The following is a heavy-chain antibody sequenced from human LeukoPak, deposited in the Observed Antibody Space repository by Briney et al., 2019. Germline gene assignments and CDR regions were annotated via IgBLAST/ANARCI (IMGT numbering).Heavy chain of an antibody. CDR1: GYTFTSYG. CDR3: ARDSCHRGKFVGVPAAIRDCWFDP. Sequence: ASVKVSCKASGYTFTSYGISWVRQAPGQGLEWMGWINAYNGNTNYAQKLQGRVTMTTDTSTSTAYRELRSLRSDDTAVYYCARDSCHRGKFVGVPAAIRDCWFDPWGQGTLVTVSS. CDR2: INAYNGNT. D-gene: IGHD2-2*02. J-gene: IGHJ5*02. V-gene: IGHV1-18*01.